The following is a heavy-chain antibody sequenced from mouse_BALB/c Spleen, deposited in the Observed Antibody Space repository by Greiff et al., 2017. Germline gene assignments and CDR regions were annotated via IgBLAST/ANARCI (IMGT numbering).Heavy chain of an antibody. CDR2: ISSGSSTI. CDR1: GFTFSSFG. CDR3: ARIDDDAMDY. Sequence: DVKLVESGGGLVQPGGSRKLSCAASGFTFSSFGMHWVRQAPEKGLEWVAYISSGSSTIYYADTVKGRFTISRDNPKNTLFLQMTSLRSEDTAMYYCARIDDDAMDYWGQGTSVTVSS. V-gene: IGHV5-17*02. J-gene: IGHJ4*01. D-gene: IGHD2-3*01.